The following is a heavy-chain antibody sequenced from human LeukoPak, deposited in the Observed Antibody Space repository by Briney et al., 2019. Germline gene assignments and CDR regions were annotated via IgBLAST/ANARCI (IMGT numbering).Heavy chain of an antibody. Sequence: GGSLRLSCEASGFTFDTYTVNWVRQAPGKGLEWVSSIASDTTYIKYADSVKGRFTVSRGNAKNSVFLEMKSLRADDTAIYFCARDYYDSSASATFDYWGWGTLVTVSS. V-gene: IGHV3-21*06. CDR1: GFTFDTYT. CDR3: ARDYYDSSASATFDY. J-gene: IGHJ4*02. D-gene: IGHD3-22*01. CDR2: IASDTTYI.